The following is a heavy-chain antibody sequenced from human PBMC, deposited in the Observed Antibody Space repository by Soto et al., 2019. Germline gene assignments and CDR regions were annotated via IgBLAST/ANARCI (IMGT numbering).Heavy chain of an antibody. CDR2: IYYSGSI. CDR1: GGSISSYY. V-gene: IGHV4-59*01. Sequence: QVQLQESGPGLVKPSETLSLTCTVSGGSISSYYWSWIRQPPGKGLEWIGYIYYSGSINYNPSLKSRVTISVDTSKNQFSLKLSSVTAADTAVYYCARAGVSPNWFDPWGQGTLVTVSS. J-gene: IGHJ5*02. D-gene: IGHD2-8*01. CDR3: ARAGVSPNWFDP.